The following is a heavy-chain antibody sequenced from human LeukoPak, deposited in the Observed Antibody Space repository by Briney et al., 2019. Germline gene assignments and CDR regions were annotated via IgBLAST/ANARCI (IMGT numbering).Heavy chain of an antibody. V-gene: IGHV4-38-2*01. Sequence: SETLSLXCAVSGYSISSGYYWGWILQPPGKGLAWIGSIYHSGSTYYNPSLKSRVTISVDTSKNQFSLKLSSVTAADTAVYYCARHIRGSGSYYGYYFDYWGRGTLVTVSS. CDR2: IYHSGST. CDR3: ARHIRGSGSYYGYYFDY. J-gene: IGHJ4*02. CDR1: GYSISSGYY. D-gene: IGHD3-10*01.